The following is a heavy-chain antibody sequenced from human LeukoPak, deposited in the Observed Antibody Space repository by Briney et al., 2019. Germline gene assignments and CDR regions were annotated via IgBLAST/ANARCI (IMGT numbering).Heavy chain of an antibody. Sequence: GGSLRLSCAASGFTFSSYAMSWVRQAPGKGLEWVSAISGSGGSTYYADSVKGRFTISRDNSKDTLYLQMNSLRAEDTAVYYCAKDSGGSAYYYYGMDVWGQGTTVTVSS. V-gene: IGHV3-23*01. CDR3: AKDSGGSAYYYYGMDV. D-gene: IGHD2-15*01. J-gene: IGHJ6*02. CDR2: ISGSGGST. CDR1: GFTFSSYA.